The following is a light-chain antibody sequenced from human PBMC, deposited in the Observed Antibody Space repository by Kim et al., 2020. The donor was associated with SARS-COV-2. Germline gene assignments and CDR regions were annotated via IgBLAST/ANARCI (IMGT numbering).Light chain of an antibody. Sequence: SPGERATPSCSASQNVRSNSLAWFQQQPGQAPRLLISGASNSATGIPDSFSGSGSGTDFTLTINRLEPEDFALYYCLQYGTSPFTFGGGTKVDIK. J-gene: IGKJ4*01. CDR3: LQYGTSPFT. CDR1: QNVRSNS. CDR2: GAS. V-gene: IGKV3-20*01.